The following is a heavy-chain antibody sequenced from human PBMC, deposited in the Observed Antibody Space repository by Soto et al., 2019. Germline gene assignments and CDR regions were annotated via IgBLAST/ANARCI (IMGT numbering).Heavy chain of an antibody. V-gene: IGHV1-46*01. J-gene: IGHJ4*02. CDR2: INPSGEGT. CDR1: GFTFTRYY. D-gene: IGHD6-13*01. Sequence: ASVKVSCKASGFTFTRYYMDWVRQAPGQGLEYMGIINPSGEGTTYAQNFQGRVTLSRDTSTNTVYMELSSLRSGDTAVYFCARSHSYSNSWYDYWGQGTPVTVSS. CDR3: ARSHSYSNSWYDY.